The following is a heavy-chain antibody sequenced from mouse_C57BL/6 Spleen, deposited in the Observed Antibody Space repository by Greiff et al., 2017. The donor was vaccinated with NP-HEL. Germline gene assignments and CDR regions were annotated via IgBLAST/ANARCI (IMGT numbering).Heavy chain of an antibody. D-gene: IGHD1-1*01. Sequence: VKLVESGPGLVQPSQSLSITCTVSGFSLTSYGVHWVRQSPGKGLEWLGVIWSGGGTDYNAAFISRLSISKDNSKSKVFFKMNSLQADDTAIDYCARNSLTVEDAMDYWGQGTSVTVSS. CDR1: GFSLTSYG. V-gene: IGHV2-2*01. J-gene: IGHJ4*01. CDR3: ARNSLTVEDAMDY. CDR2: IWSGGGT.